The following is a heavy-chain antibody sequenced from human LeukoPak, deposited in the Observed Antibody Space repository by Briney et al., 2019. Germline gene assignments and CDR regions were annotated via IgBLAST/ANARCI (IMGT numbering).Heavy chain of an antibody. CDR1: GGSISSGGYY. Sequence: SQTLSLTCTVSGGSISSGGYYWSWIRQHPGKGLEWIGYIYYSGSTYYNPSLKSRVTRSVDTSKNQFSLKLSSVTAADTAVYXXARGTTTVTDDYWGQGTLVTVSP. CDR3: ARGTTTVTDDY. D-gene: IGHD4-17*01. V-gene: IGHV4-31*03. J-gene: IGHJ4*02. CDR2: IYYSGST.